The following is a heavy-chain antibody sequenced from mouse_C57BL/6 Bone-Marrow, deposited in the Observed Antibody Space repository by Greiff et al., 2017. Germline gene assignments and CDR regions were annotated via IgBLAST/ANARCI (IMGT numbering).Heavy chain of an antibody. CDR2: IYPGDGDT. J-gene: IGHJ2*01. V-gene: IGHV1-82*01. Sequence: QVQLKESGPELVKPGASVKISCKASGYAFSSSWMNWVKQRPGKGLEWIGRIYPGDGDTNYNGKFKGKATLTADKSSSTADMELSSLTSVDAAVYFWARSLITTGVPYSYYWGQGTTLTVSS. CDR1: GYAFSSSW. CDR3: ARSLITTGVPYSYY. D-gene: IGHD1-1*01.